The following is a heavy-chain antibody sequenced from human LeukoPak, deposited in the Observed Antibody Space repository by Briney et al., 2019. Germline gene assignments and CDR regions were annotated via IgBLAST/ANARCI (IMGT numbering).Heavy chain of an antibody. D-gene: IGHD3-16*02. CDR1: GYTLTDYY. V-gene: IGHV1-8*02. Sequence: ASVKVSCKASGYTLTDYYMHWVRQATGQGLEWMGWMNPNSGNTGYAQKFQGRVTMTRNTSISTAYMELSSLRSEDTAVYYCARGVRLGELSLYYFDYWGQGTLVTVSS. CDR3: ARGVRLGELSLYYFDY. CDR2: MNPNSGNT. J-gene: IGHJ4*02.